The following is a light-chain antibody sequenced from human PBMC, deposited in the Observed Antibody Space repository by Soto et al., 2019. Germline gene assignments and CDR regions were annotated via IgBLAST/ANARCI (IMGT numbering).Light chain of an antibody. V-gene: IGKV1-9*01. CDR1: QDISRA. Sequence: IQLTQSPSSLSATVGDRVTITCRASQDISRALAWYRQKPGKAPNLLISPASNLRSGVPSRFSGSGSGTDFTLTINGLQPEDFATYWCQQLYGYPLTFGGGTKVDIK. J-gene: IGKJ4*01. CDR3: QQLYGYPLT. CDR2: PAS.